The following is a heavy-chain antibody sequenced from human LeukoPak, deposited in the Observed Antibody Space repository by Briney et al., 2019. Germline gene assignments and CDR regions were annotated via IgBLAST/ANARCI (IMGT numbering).Heavy chain of an antibody. CDR1: GGTFSSYA. Sequence: SVKVSCKASGGTFSSYAISWVRQAPGQGLEWMGGIIPIFGTANYAQKFQGRVTITADESTSTAYMELSSLRSEDTAVYYCARDRPGRYCSSTSCYTASPFDPWGQGTLVIVSS. D-gene: IGHD2-2*02. CDR3: ARDRPGRYCSSTSCYTASPFDP. CDR2: IIPIFGTA. J-gene: IGHJ5*02. V-gene: IGHV1-69*13.